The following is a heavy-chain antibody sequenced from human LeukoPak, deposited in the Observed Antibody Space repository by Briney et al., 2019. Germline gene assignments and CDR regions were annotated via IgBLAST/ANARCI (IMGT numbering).Heavy chain of an antibody. J-gene: IGHJ6*04. CDR2: IKQDGSEK. Sequence: GGSLRLSCAASGFTFSSYWMSWVCQAPGKGLEWVANIKQDGSEKYYVDSVKGRFTISRDNTKNSLYLQMNSLRAEDTAVYYCAREAPLVPFFLRCMDVWGKGTTVTVSS. CDR1: GFTFSSYW. D-gene: IGHD3-16*01. CDR3: AREAPLVPFFLRCMDV. V-gene: IGHV3-7*03.